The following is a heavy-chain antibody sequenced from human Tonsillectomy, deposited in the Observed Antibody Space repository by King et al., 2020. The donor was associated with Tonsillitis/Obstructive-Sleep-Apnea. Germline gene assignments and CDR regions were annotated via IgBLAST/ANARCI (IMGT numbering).Heavy chain of an antibody. CDR2: ISGSGGST. V-gene: IGHV3-23*04. Sequence: DVQLVQSGGGLVQPGGSLSLSCAASGFSFSNYAMSWVRQAPGKGLEWVSAISGSGGSTYYVDSVKGRFTISRDNSKNTLYLQMNSLRAEDPAVYYCAKDLSRGAAGYNDYWGQGTLVTVSS. D-gene: IGHD5-24*01. J-gene: IGHJ4*02. CDR3: AKDLSRGAAGYNDY. CDR1: GFSFSNYA.